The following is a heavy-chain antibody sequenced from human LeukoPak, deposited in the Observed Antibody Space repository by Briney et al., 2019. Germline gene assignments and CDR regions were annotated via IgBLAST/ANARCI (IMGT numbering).Heavy chain of an antibody. D-gene: IGHD3-10*01. CDR1: GGSISSYY. V-gene: IGHV4-59*12. J-gene: IGHJ4*02. CDR3: AVSWGGGFDY. CDR2: IYYSGST. Sequence: SETLSLTCTVSGGSISSYYWSWIRQPPGKGLEWIGYIYYSGSTYYNPSLKSRVTISVDTSKNQFSLKLSSVTAADTAVYYCAVSWGGGFDYWGQGTLVTVSS.